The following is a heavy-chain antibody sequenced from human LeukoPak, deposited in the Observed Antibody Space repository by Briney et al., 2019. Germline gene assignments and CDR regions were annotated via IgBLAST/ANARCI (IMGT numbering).Heavy chain of an antibody. Sequence: SETLSLTCAVSGYSISSSNWWGWIRPPPGKGLEWIGYISYSGSIYYNPSLKSRVTISVDTSKHQFSLKLSSVTAADTAVYYCARRFGRYCSSTSCPPLYGMDVWGQGTTVTVSS. J-gene: IGHJ6*02. CDR1: GYSISSSNW. CDR3: ARRFGRYCSSTSCPPLYGMDV. V-gene: IGHV4-28*05. D-gene: IGHD2-2*01. CDR2: ISYSGSI.